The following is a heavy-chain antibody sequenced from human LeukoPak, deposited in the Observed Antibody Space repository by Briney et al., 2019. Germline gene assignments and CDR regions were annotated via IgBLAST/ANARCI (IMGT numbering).Heavy chain of an antibody. CDR3: AKDLGWIYFAY. J-gene: IGHJ4*02. CDR1: GFTFSSYG. V-gene: IGHV3-23*01. Sequence: GGSLRFYCAASGFTFSSYGMNWVRPAPGMGLEWVSGLGGRDGVTTYYTSSVKTRFTVSCDNSTNTLYLQMNSLRAEDTAVYYCAKDLGWIYFAYWGQGTLVTISS. CDR2: LGGRDGVTT. D-gene: IGHD2-2*03.